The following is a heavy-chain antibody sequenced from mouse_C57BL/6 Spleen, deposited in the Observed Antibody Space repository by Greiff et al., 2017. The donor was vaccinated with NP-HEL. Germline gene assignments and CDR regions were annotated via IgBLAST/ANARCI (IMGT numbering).Heavy chain of an antibody. J-gene: IGHJ4*01. D-gene: IGHD3-2*02. CDR1: GYTFTDYY. Sequence: VQGVESGAELVRPGASVKLSCKASGYTFTDYYINWVKQRPGQGLEWIARIYPGSGNTYYNEKFKGKATLTAEKSSSTAYMQLSSLTSEDSAVYFCASTAQGAMDYWGQGTSVTVSS. V-gene: IGHV1-76*01. CDR2: IYPGSGNT. CDR3: ASTAQGAMDY.